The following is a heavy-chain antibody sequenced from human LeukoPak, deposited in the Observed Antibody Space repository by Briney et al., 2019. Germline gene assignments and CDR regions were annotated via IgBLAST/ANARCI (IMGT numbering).Heavy chain of an antibody. CDR1: GFTFSSYG. CDR3: ARASGTDRNSDFYNMDV. D-gene: IGHD1-1*01. V-gene: IGHV3-30*03. Sequence: HPGGSLRLSCAASGFTFSSYGMHWVRQAPGRGLEWLSIISYDGSKKYDADSVKGRFSVSRNNSKHTLYLQLHSLRSDDTAVYFCARASGTDRNSDFYNMDVWGKGTTVTVSS. J-gene: IGHJ6*03. CDR2: ISYDGSKK.